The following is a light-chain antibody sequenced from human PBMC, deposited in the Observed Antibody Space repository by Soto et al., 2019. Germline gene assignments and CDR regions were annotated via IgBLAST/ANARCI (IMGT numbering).Light chain of an antibody. CDR1: RGSIASNY. J-gene: IGLJ3*02. CDR3: QSYDATNQV. V-gene: IGLV6-57*01. CDR2: EDN. Sequence: NFMLTQPHSVSESPGKTVIISCTRSRGSIASNYVQWYQQRPGSSPPTVIYEDNQRPSGVPDRFSGSIDSSSNSASLPISGLETEDEADYYCQSYDATNQVFGGGTKLTVL.